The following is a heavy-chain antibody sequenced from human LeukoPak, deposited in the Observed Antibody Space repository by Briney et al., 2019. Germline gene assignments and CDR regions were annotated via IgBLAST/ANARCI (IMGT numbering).Heavy chain of an antibody. CDR1: GGSISSGGYY. V-gene: IGHV4-31*03. Sequence: SQTLSLTCTVSGGSISSGGYYWSWIRQHPGKGLEWIGYIYYSGSTCYNPSLKSRVTISVDTSKNQFSLKLSSVTAADTAVYYCARDYAVVFDPWGQGTLVTVSS. CDR3: ARDYAVVFDP. D-gene: IGHD3-16*01. J-gene: IGHJ5*02. CDR2: IYYSGST.